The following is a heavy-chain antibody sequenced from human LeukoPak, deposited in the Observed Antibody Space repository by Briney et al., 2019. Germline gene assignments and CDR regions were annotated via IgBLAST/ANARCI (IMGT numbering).Heavy chain of an antibody. CDR3: AKDQDYYDSSGYYYWYYFDY. D-gene: IGHD3-22*01. V-gene: IGHV3-23*01. J-gene: IGHJ4*02. CDR1: GFTFSSYA. Sequence: GGSLRLSCAASGFTFSSYAISWVRQAPGKGLEWVSAISGSGGSTYYADSVKGRFTISRDNSKNTLYLQMNSLRAEDTAVYYCAKDQDYYDSSGYYYWYYFDYWGQGTLVTVSS. CDR2: ISGSGGST.